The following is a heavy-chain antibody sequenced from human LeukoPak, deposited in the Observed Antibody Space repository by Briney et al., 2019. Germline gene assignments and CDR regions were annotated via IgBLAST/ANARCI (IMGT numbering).Heavy chain of an antibody. D-gene: IGHD5-12*01. CDR2: IYHSGST. CDR3: ARASQVVATIWGGYYFDY. Sequence: SEALSLTCAVSGGSISSGGYSWSWIRQPPGKGLEWIGYIYHSGSTYYNPSLKSRVTISVDRSKNQFSLKLSSVTAADTAVYYCARASQVVATIWGGYYFDYWGQGTLVTVSS. CDR1: GGSISSGGYS. V-gene: IGHV4-30-2*01. J-gene: IGHJ4*02.